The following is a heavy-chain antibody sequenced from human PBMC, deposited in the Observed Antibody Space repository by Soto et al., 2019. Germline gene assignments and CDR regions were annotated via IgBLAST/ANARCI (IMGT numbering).Heavy chain of an antibody. CDR1: GEGIAGCY. Sequence: GASVEVCWEACGEGIAGCYRRWVRQAPGQGLEWMGWINPNSGGTNYAQKFQGWVTMTRDTSISTAYMELSRLRSDDTAVYYCARDSYYDFSSGYNYGPYYYGMDVWGQGTTVTVSS. J-gene: IGHJ6*02. CDR2: INPNSGGT. V-gene: IGHV1-2*04. D-gene: IGHD3-3*01. CDR3: ARDSYYDFSSGYNYGPYYYGMDV.